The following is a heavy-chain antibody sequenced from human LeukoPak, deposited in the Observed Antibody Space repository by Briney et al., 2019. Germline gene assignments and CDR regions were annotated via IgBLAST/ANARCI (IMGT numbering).Heavy chain of an antibody. CDR3: ARAQSGGSGSYRY. J-gene: IGHJ4*02. CDR1: GGTFSSYA. V-gene: IGHV1-69*13. CDR2: IIPIFGTA. D-gene: IGHD3-10*01. Sequence: SVKVSCKASGGTFSSYAISWARQAPGQGLEWMGGIIPIFGTANYAQKFQGRVTITADESTSTAYMELSSLRSEDTAVYYCARAQSGGSGSYRYWGQGTLVTVSS.